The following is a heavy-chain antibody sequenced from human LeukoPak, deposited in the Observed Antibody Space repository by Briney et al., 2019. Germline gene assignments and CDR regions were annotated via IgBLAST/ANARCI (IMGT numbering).Heavy chain of an antibody. Sequence: GGSLRLSCAASGSTFSSYAMHWVRQAPGKGLEWVAVISYDGSNKYHADSVKGRFTISRDNSKNTLYLQMNSLRAEDTAVYYCAREGLYSSTLTAFDIWGQGTMATVSS. V-gene: IGHV3-30*04. CDR2: ISYDGSNK. D-gene: IGHD6-13*01. J-gene: IGHJ3*02. CDR3: AREGLYSSTLTAFDI. CDR1: GSTFSSYA.